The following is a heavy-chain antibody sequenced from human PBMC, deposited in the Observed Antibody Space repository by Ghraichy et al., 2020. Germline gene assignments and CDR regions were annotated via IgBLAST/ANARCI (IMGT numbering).Heavy chain of an antibody. J-gene: IGHJ4*02. CDR1: GGTFSSYT. V-gene: IGHV1-69*02. CDR3: ASSGGPTPGIAVANSPYYFDY. Sequence: SVKVSCKASGGTFSSYTISWVRQAPGQGLEWMGRIIPILGIANYAQKFQGRVTITADKSTSTAYMELSSLRSEDTAVYYFASSGGPTPGIAVANSPYYFDYWGQGTLVTVSS. CDR2: IIPILGIA. D-gene: IGHD6-19*01.